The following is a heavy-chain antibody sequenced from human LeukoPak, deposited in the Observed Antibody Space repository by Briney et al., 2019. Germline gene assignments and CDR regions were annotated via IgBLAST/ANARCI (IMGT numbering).Heavy chain of an antibody. D-gene: IGHD1-1*01. CDR3: AQFGGTTGTTDPYYFDY. CDR2: ISSNGGST. J-gene: IGHJ4*02. CDR1: GFTFSSYA. V-gene: IGHV3-64*01. Sequence: GGSLRLSCAASGFTFSSYAMHWVPQAPGKGLEYVSAISSNGGSTYYANSVKGRFTISRDNSKNTLYLQMGSLRAEDTAVYYCAQFGGTTGTTDPYYFDYWGQGTLVTVSS.